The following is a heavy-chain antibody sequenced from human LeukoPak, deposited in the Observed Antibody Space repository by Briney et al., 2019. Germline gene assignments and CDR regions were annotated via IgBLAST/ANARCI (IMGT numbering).Heavy chain of an antibody. CDR2: INPNSGGT. V-gene: IGHV1-2*04. J-gene: IGHJ4*02. D-gene: IGHD3-10*01. CDR3: ARGSVTMVRGVIGLIDY. Sequence: ASVKVSCKASGYTFTSYYMHWVRQAPGQGLEWMGWINPNSGGTNYAQKFQGWVTMTRDTSISTAYMELSRLRSDDTAVYYCARGSVTMVRGVIGLIDYWGQGTLVTVSS. CDR1: GYTFTSYY.